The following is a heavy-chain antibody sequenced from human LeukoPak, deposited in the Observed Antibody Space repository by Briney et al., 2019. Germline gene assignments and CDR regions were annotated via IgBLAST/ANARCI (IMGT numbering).Heavy chain of an antibody. CDR1: GITFSSYA. D-gene: IGHD2-2*01. J-gene: IGHJ6*02. V-gene: IGHV3-30-3*01. Sequence: GGSLRLSCAASGITFSSYAMHWVRQAPGKGLEWVAVISYDGSNKYYADSVKGRFTISRDNSKNTLYLQMNSLRAEDTAVYYCARDQLLLAQWYSHTGLYYYYGMDVWGQGTTVTVSS. CDR3: ARDQLLLAQWYSHTGLYYYYGMDV. CDR2: ISYDGSNK.